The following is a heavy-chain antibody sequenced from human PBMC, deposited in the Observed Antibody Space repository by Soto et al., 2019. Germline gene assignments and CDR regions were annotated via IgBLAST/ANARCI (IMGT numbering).Heavy chain of an antibody. CDR2: IYHSGST. J-gene: IGHJ6*02. D-gene: IGHD5-12*01. Sequence: PSETLSLTCAVSGGSISSSNWWSWVRQPPGKGLEWIGEIYHSGSTNYNPSLKSRVTISVDKSKNQFSLKLSSVTAADTAVYHCARVPYSGYDPRPYYYGMDVWGQGTTVTVSS. V-gene: IGHV4-4*02. CDR1: GGSISSSNW. CDR3: ARVPYSGYDPRPYYYGMDV.